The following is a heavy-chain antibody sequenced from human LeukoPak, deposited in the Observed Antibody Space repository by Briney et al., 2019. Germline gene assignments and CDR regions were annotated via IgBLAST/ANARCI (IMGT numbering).Heavy chain of an antibody. CDR2: TYYRSKWYN. D-gene: IGHD6-13*01. CDR3: ARDLGSIAAVFDY. V-gene: IGHV6-1*01. CDR1: GDSFSSNSAA. J-gene: IGHJ4*02. Sequence: SQTLSLTCAISGDSFSSNSAAWNWIRQSPSSGLEWLARTYYRSKWYNDYAVSVKSRITVNPDTSKNQFSLQLNSVTPADTAVYYCARDLGSIAAVFDYWGQGSLVTVSS.